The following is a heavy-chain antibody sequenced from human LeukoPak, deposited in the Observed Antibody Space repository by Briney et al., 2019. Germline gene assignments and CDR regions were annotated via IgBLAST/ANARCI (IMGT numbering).Heavy chain of an antibody. CDR2: IYYSGST. CDR1: GGSFSGYY. D-gene: IGHD3-9*01. Sequence: SGTLSLTCAVYGGSFSGYYWSWIRQPPGKGLEWIGYIYYSGSTYYNPSLKSRVTISVDTSKNQFSLKLSSVTAADTAVYYCARTPYDYDILTGPPIGGYFDYWGQGTLVTVSS. V-gene: IGHV4-30-4*08. J-gene: IGHJ4*02. CDR3: ARTPYDYDILTGPPIGGYFDY.